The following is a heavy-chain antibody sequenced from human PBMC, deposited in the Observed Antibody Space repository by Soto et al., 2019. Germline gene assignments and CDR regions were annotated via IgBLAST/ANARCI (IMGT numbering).Heavy chain of an antibody. CDR2: ISGSGSST. J-gene: IGHJ3*02. CDR3: AKGVGAFDI. Sequence: PGGCLRLSSAASGFTFSNYVMSCVRQAPGRGLEWVSAISGSGSSTYYADSVKGRFTISRDNSKNTLYLQMNTLRAEDTAVYYCAKGVGAFDIWGHGTIVTVSS. CDR1: GFTFSNYV. V-gene: IGHV3-23*01.